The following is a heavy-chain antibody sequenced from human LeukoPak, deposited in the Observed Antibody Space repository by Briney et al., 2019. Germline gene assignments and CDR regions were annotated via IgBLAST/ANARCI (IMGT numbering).Heavy chain of an antibody. V-gene: IGHV4-59*01. CDR1: GGSISSYY. D-gene: IGHD5-12*01. Sequence: SSETLSLTCTVSGGSISSYYWSWIRQPPGKGLEWIGYIYNSGSTNYNPSLKSRVTISVDTSKNQFSLKLSSVTAADTAVYYCARPLGTSGMDVWGQGTTVTVSS. CDR3: ARPLGTSGMDV. CDR2: IYNSGST. J-gene: IGHJ6*02.